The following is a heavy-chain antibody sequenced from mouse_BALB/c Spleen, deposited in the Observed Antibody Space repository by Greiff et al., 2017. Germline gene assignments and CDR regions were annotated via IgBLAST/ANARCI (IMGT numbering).Heavy chain of an antibody. CDR3: AMAYYAMDY. V-gene: IGHV5-6-3*01. J-gene: IGHJ4*01. CDR1: GFTFSSYG. CDR2: INSNGGST. Sequence: DVMLVESGGGLVQPGGSLKLSCAASGFTFSSYGMSWVRQTPDKRLELVATINSNGGSTYYPDSVKGRFTISRDNAKNTLYLQMSSLKSEDTAMYYCAMAYYAMDYWGQGTSVTVSS.